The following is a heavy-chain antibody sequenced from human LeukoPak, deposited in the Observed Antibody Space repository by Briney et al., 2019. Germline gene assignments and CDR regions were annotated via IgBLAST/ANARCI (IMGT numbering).Heavy chain of an antibody. CDR3: AKDWGGEFASGSSYLDY. D-gene: IGHD3-10*01. Sequence: GGSLRLSCAASGFTFRTYGIHWVRQAPGKGLEWVAVISFDGRYKYYADSVKGRFTISRDNSKNTLYLQMNSLRTEDTAVYYCAKDWGGEFASGSSYLDYWGQGTLVTVSS. CDR1: GFTFRTYG. V-gene: IGHV3-30*18. J-gene: IGHJ4*02. CDR2: ISFDGRYK.